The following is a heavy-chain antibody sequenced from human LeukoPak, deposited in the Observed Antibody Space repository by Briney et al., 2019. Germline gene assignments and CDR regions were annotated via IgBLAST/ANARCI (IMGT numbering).Heavy chain of an antibody. CDR3: ARTYYYDSSGYYRPYYYGMDV. J-gene: IGHJ6*02. CDR2: ISAYNGNT. Sequence: ASVKVSCKASGYTFTSYGISWVRQAPGQGLEWMGWISAYNGNTNYAQKLQGRVTMTTDTSTSTAYMELRSLRSDDTAVYYCARTYYYDSSGYYRPYYYGMDVWGQGTTVTVSS. V-gene: IGHV1-18*01. D-gene: IGHD3-22*01. CDR1: GYTFTSYG.